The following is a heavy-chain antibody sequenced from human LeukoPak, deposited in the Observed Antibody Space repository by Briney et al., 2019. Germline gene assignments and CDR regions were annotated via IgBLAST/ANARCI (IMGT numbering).Heavy chain of an antibody. J-gene: IGHJ4*02. D-gene: IGHD7-27*01. V-gene: IGHV3-30-3*01. CDR3: ARDLNWGDSSL. CDR2: ISYDGSNK. Sequence: GGSLRLSCAAPGFTFSSYAMHWVRQAPGKGLEWVAVISYDGSNKYYADSVKGRFTISRDNSKNTLYLQMNSLRAEDTAVYYCARDLNWGDSSLWGQGTLVTVSS. CDR1: GFTFSSYA.